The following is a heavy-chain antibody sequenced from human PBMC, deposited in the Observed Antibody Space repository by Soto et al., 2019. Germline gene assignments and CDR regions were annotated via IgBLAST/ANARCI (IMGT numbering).Heavy chain of an antibody. Sequence: SETLSLTFTVSGGTITSGRSSWNWIRQSPGKGLEWIAYIYHSVSTYYNPSLKSRVTISVDRSENQFSLKLTSVTAADTAVYYCVRESVASGPNYFDTWGPGTLVTVSS. CDR2: IYHSVST. V-gene: IGHV4-30-2*06. CDR1: GGTITSGRSS. CDR3: VRESVASGPNYFDT. D-gene: IGHD2-15*01. J-gene: IGHJ5*02.